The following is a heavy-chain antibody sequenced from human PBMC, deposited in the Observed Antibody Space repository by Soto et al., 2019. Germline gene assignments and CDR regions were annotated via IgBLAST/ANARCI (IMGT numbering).Heavy chain of an antibody. J-gene: IGHJ4*02. CDR3: ARSVAVPGAHIDY. CDR1: GGSISGSY. D-gene: IGHD6-19*01. CDR2: VYYTGST. Sequence: SETLSLTCSVSGGSISGSYWSWIRQSPGKGLEWLGYVYYTGSTNYSPSLRSRVSISVDTSKNEFSLRLSSVTAADTAVYFCARSVAVPGAHIDYWGQGTQVTV. V-gene: IGHV4-59*01.